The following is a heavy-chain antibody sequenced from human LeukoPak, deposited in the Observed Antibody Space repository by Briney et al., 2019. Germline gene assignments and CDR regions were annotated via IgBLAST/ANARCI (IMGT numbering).Heavy chain of an antibody. Sequence: PGGSLRLSCAASGFTFSSYEMNWVRQAPGKGLEWVSYISSSGSTIYYADSAKGRFTISRDNAKNSLYLQMNSLRAEDTAVYYCARENTAMVDDAFDIWGQGTMVTVSS. CDR3: ARENTAMVDDAFDI. D-gene: IGHD5-18*01. J-gene: IGHJ3*02. V-gene: IGHV3-48*03. CDR1: GFTFSSYE. CDR2: ISSSGSTI.